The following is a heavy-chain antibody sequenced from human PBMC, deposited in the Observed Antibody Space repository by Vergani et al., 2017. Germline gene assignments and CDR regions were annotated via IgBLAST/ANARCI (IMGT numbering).Heavy chain of an antibody. CDR3: ARHRGSCGFFPSSYFYGMDV. Sequence: QVQLQESGPGLVKPSETLTLTCDVSDSSIMTNPYWGWFRQSPGKGLEWIGCIHHSGDTHYNSSLKSRVSISIVSSSNFSLSLTSVTAADTAIYYCARHRGSCGFFPSSYFYGMDVWGHGTTVTVSS. CDR1: DSSIMTNPY. D-gene: IGHD3-10*01. J-gene: IGHJ6*02. V-gene: IGHV4-38-2*01. CDR2: IHHSGDT.